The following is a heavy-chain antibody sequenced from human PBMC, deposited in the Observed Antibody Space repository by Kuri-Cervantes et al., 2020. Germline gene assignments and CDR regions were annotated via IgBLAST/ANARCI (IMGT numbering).Heavy chain of an antibody. Sequence: SETLSLTCTVSGGSISSSSYYWGWIRQPPGKGLEWIGSIYYSGSTYYNPSLKSRVTISVDTSKNQFSLKLSSVTAADTAAYYCARGHSSGWYDYWGQGTTVTVSS. CDR2: IYYSGST. D-gene: IGHD6-19*01. V-gene: IGHV4-39*07. CDR3: ARGHSSGWYDY. CDR1: GGSISSSSYY. J-gene: IGHJ4*02.